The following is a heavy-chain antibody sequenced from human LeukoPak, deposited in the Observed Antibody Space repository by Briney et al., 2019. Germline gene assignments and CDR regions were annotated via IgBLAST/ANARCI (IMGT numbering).Heavy chain of an antibody. Sequence: LAGGSLRLSCAASGFSFSSYWMSWVRQAPGKGLEWVANIKQDGGQKFYVDSVKGRFTISRDNAKISLYLQMNSLRAEDTAVYYCARRRLELRHGTYYYYMDVWGKGTTVTVSS. CDR3: ARRRLELRHGTYYYYMDV. V-gene: IGHV3-7*01. D-gene: IGHD1-7*01. J-gene: IGHJ6*03. CDR2: IKQDGGQK. CDR1: GFSFSSYW.